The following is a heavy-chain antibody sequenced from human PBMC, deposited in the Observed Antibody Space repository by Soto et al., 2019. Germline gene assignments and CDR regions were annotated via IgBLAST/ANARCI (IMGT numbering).Heavy chain of an antibody. CDR3: ARGYGGGYYRADAFVI. D-gene: IGHD3-3*01. Sequence: GGPLRLCCAASGFTFSSYDMHWVRQATGKGLEWVSAIGTAGDTYYPGSVKGRFTISRENAKNSLYLQMNSLRAGDTAVYYCARGYGGGYYRADAFVIWGQGTMVTVSS. CDR1: GFTFSSYD. V-gene: IGHV3-13*01. J-gene: IGHJ3*02. CDR2: IGTAGDT.